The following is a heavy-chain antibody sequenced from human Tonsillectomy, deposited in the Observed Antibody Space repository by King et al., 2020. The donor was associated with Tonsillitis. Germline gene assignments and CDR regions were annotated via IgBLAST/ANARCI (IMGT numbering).Heavy chain of an antibody. CDR2: ISYDGSNK. CDR3: AKTPSPGRRLPEFYFDY. V-gene: IGHV3-30*18. CDR1: GFTLSSYG. D-gene: IGHD5-18*01. Sequence: VQLVESGGGVVQPGRSLRLSCAASGFTLSSYGMHWVRQAPGKGLEWVAVISYDGSNKYYADSVKGRFTISRDNSKNTLYLQMNSLRAEDTAVYYCAKTPSPGRRLPEFYFDYWGQGTLVTVSS. J-gene: IGHJ4*02.